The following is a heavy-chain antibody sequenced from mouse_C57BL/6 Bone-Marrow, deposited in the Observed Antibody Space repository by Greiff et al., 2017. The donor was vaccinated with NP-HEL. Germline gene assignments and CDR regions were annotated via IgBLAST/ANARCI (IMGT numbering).Heavy chain of an antibody. CDR3: ARGGWVFDY. Sequence: DVQLQESGPGMVNPSQSLSLTCTVTGYSITSGYDWHWIRHFPGNKLEWMGYISYSGSTNYNPSLKSRISITHDTSKNHFFLKLNSVTTEDTATYYCARGGWVFDYWGQGTTLTVSS. CDR2: ISYSGST. J-gene: IGHJ2*01. V-gene: IGHV3-1*01. CDR1: GYSITSGYD. D-gene: IGHD3-3*01.